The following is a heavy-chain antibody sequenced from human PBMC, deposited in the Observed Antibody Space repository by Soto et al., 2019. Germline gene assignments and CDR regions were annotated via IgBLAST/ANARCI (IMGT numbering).Heavy chain of an antibody. Sequence: QVQLQESGPGLVKPSQTLSLTCTVSGGSISSGGYYWSWIRQHPGKGLEWIGYIYYSGSTYYNPSLKSRVNISVDTSKNQFSLKLSSVTAADTDVYYCAREGWFGGGPDYWGQGTLVTVSS. D-gene: IGHD3-10*01. CDR1: GGSISSGGYY. CDR2: IYYSGST. CDR3: AREGWFGGGPDY. J-gene: IGHJ4*02. V-gene: IGHV4-31*03.